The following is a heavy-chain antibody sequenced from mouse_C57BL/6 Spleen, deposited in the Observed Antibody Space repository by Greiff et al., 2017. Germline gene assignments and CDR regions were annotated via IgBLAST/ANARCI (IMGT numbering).Heavy chain of an antibody. CDR2: IYPGDGDT. D-gene: IGHD2-3*01. J-gene: IGHJ4*01. CDR1: GYAFSSSW. CDR3: AREGLYDGYYERAMDY. V-gene: IGHV1-82*01. Sequence: QVQLKESGPELVKPGASVKISCKASGYAFSSSWMNWVKQRPGKGLEWIGRIYPGDGDTNYNGKFKGKATLTADKSSSTAYMQLSSLTSEDSAVYFCAREGLYDGYYERAMDYWGQGTSVTVSS.